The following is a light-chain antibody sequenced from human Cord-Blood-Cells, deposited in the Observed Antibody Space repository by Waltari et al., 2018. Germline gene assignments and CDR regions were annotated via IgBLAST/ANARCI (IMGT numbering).Light chain of an antibody. V-gene: IGLV2-8*01. CDR2: EVS. J-gene: IGLJ1*01. Sequence: QSALTQPPSASGSPGQSVTISCTGTSSDVGGYNYVSWYQPHPGKAPKLMIMEVSKRPSGVPDRFSGSKSGNTASLTVSGLQAEDEADYYCSSYAGSNNLRVFGTGTKVTVL. CDR1: SSDVGGYNY. CDR3: SSYAGSNNLRV.